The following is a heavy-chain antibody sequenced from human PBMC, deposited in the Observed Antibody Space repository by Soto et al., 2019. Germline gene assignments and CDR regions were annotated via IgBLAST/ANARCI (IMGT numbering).Heavy chain of an antibody. CDR2: ISGSGGST. D-gene: IGHD2-2*01. J-gene: IGHJ4*02. Sequence: GALRLSCAASGFTFSSYAMSWVRQAPGKGLEWVSAISGSGGSTYYADSVKGRFTISRDNSKNTLYLQMNSLRAEDTAVYYCAKERDGIVVVPAATVFDYWGQGTLVTVSS. CDR1: GFTFSSYA. CDR3: AKERDGIVVVPAATVFDY. V-gene: IGHV3-23*01.